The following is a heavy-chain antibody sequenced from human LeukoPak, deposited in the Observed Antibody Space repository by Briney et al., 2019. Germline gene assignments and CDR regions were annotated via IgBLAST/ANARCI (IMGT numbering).Heavy chain of an antibody. Sequence: GGSLRLSCAASGFTFSSYAVHWVRQAPGKGLEYVSAISSNGGSTYYANSVKGRFTISRDNSKNTLYLQMGSLRAEDMAVYYCARDGNWNDDSRYDYWGQGTLVTVSS. CDR2: ISSNGGST. CDR1: GFTFSSYA. CDR3: ARDGNWNDDSRYDY. J-gene: IGHJ4*02. D-gene: IGHD1-1*01. V-gene: IGHV3-64*01.